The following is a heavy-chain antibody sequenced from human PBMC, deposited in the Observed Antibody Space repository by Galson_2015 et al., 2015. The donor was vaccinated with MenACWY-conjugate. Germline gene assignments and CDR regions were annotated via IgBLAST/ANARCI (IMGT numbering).Heavy chain of an antibody. CDR2: INEKGSST. CDR3: ARGYNYGSSRATYFDY. D-gene: IGHD5-18*01. Sequence: SLRLSCAASGFTFSSYWIHWVRQTPGKGLVWVSRINEKGSSTSYADSVKGRFTISRDNAKNTMYLQMNSLRAEDTAVYYCARGYNYGSSRATYFDYWGQGTLATVSS. J-gene: IGHJ4*02. CDR1: GFTFSSYW. V-gene: IGHV3-74*01.